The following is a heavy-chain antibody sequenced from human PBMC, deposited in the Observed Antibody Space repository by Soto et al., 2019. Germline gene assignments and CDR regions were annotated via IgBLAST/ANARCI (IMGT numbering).Heavy chain of an antibody. Sequence: PSETLSLTCADYGGSFSGYYWSWIRQPPGKGLEWIGEINHSGSTNYNPSLKSRVTISVDTSKNQFSLKLSSVTAADTAVYYCAMYSYYYFDYWGQGTLVTVSS. D-gene: IGHD6-13*01. J-gene: IGHJ4*02. CDR3: AMYSYYYFDY. V-gene: IGHV4-34*01. CDR1: GGSFSGYY. CDR2: INHSGST.